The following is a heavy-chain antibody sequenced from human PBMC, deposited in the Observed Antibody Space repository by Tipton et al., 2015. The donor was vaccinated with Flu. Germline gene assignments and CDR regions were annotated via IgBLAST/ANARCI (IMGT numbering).Heavy chain of an antibody. Sequence: TLSLTCSVSGGSISSTTHYWSWIRQPAGKGLEWIGRIYISGSTNYNPSLKSRVSISLDRAKNQFSLKVNSVTAADTAVYYCARRDYSNYVSEPKNWFDPWGRGTLVTVSS. CDR1: GGSISSTTHY. V-gene: IGHV4-61*02. J-gene: IGHJ5*02. CDR3: ARRDYSNYVSEPKNWFDP. D-gene: IGHD4-11*01. CDR2: IYISGST.